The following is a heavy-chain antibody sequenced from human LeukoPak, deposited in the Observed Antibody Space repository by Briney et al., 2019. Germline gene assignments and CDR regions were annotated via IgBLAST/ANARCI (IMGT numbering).Heavy chain of an antibody. Sequence: PGGSLRLSCAASGFTFSSYSMNWVRQAPGKGLEWVSYISSSSSTTYYADSVKGRFTISRDNAKNSLYLQMNSLRAEDTAVYYCAREDSGYGVDYWGQGTLVTVSS. D-gene: IGHD3-10*01. CDR2: ISSSSSTT. V-gene: IGHV3-48*01. J-gene: IGHJ4*02. CDR1: GFTFSSYS. CDR3: AREDSGYGVDY.